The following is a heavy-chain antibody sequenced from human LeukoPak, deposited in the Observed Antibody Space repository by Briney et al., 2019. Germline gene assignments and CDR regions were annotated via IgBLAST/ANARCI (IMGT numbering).Heavy chain of an antibody. J-gene: IGHJ6*04. V-gene: IGHV3-21*01. D-gene: IGHD3-16*02. Sequence: GGSPRLSCAASVFTFSTYSMNSVRQAPGQELKWGSSISSSRRYIYYAASVKARFTISRDNAMNSLYLQMNSLRAEDTAVYYCARDRGRYYDYVWGSYRSGSLDVWGKGTTVTVSS. CDR1: VFTFSTYS. CDR3: ARDRGRYYDYVWGSYRSGSLDV. CDR2: ISSSRRYI.